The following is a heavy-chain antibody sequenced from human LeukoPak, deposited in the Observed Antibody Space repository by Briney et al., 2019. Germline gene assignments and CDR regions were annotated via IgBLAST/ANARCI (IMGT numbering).Heavy chain of an antibody. D-gene: IGHD5-18*01. CDR1: GFTFSSHS. CDR2: ISSSSSYI. Sequence: QPGGSLRLSCAASGFTFSSHSMNWVRQAPGKGLEWVSSISSSSSYIYYADSVKGRFTISRDNAKNSLYLQMNSLRAEDTAVYYCARDYSYGYFRSYFDYWGQGTLVTVSS. V-gene: IGHV3-21*01. J-gene: IGHJ4*02. CDR3: ARDYSYGYFRSYFDY.